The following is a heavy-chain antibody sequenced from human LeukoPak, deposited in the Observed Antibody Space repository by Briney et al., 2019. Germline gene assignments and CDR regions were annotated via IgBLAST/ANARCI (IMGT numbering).Heavy chain of an antibody. CDR2: IYYSGST. Sequence: PSETLSLTCTVSGGSISSNNYYWGWIRQPPGKGLEWIGSIYYSGSTYYNPSLKSRVTISVDTSKTQFSLKLSSVTAADTAVYYCARDYDSSGYYPFYWGQGTPVTVSS. V-gene: IGHV4-39*02. CDR3: ARDYDSSGYYPFY. CDR1: GGSISSNNYY. J-gene: IGHJ4*02. D-gene: IGHD3-22*01.